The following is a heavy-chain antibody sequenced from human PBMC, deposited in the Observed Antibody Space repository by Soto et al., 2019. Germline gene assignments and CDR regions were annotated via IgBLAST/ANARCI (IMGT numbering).Heavy chain of an antibody. CDR3: AGNLGDMDV. V-gene: IGHV3-33*01. J-gene: IGHJ6*02. D-gene: IGHD7-27*01. CDR1: GFAFSGYG. CDR2: IWHDGTNK. Sequence: QVHLVESGGGVVQPGRSLRLSCAASGFAFSGYGMHWVRQAPGKGLEWVAGIWHDGTNKQYADSVKGRFSISRDNSKNLLYVKMNSLRAEDTAVYYCAGNLGDMDVWGQGTTVTVSS.